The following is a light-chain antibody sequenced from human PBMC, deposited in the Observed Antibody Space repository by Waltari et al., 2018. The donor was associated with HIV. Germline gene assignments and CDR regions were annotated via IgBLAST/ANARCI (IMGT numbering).Light chain of an antibody. V-gene: IGKV3-20*01. CDR1: QSVSSY. CDR3: QQYGSSPIT. J-gene: IGKJ5*01. Sequence: EIVLTQSPATLSLSPGERATLSCRASQSVSSYLAWYQQKPGQAPRLLIHGASSRATGIPDRFSGSGSGTDFTLTISRLEPEDFAVYYCQQYGSSPITFGQGTRLEIK. CDR2: GAS.